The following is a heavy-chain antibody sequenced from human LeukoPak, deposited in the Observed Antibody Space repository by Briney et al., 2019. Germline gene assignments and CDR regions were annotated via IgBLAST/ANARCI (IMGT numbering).Heavy chain of an antibody. CDR3: ARDVVGVAGSTITDY. CDR2: IIPIFGTA. Sequence: SVKVSCKASGGTFSSYAISWVRQAPGQGLEWMGGIIPIFGTANYAQKLQGRVTMTTDTSTSTAYMELRSLRSDDTAVYYCARDVVGVAGSTITDYWGQGTLATVSS. D-gene: IGHD6-19*01. V-gene: IGHV1-69*05. J-gene: IGHJ4*02. CDR1: GGTFSSYA.